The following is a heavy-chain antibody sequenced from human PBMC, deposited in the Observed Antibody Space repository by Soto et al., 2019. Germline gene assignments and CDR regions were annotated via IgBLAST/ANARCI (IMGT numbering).Heavy chain of an antibody. CDR2: ISSSSSTI. D-gene: IGHD3-22*01. CDR1: GFTFSSYS. V-gene: IGHV3-48*02. CDR3: ARDRPYYYDSSGYKNFDY. Sequence: PGGSLRLSCAASGFTFSSYSMNWVRQAPGKGLEWVSYISSSSSTIYYADSVKGRFTISRDNAKNSLYLQMNSLRDEDTAVYYCARDRPYYYDSSGYKNFDYWGQGTLVTVSS. J-gene: IGHJ4*02.